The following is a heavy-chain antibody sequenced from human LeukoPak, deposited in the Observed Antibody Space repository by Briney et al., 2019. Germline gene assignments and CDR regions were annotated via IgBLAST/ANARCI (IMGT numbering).Heavy chain of an antibody. V-gene: IGHV5-51*01. D-gene: IGHD2-8*01. Sequence: RGESLKISCKGSGYSFTSYWIGWVRQMPGKGLEWMGIIYPGDSDTRHSPSFQGQVTISADKSISTAYLQWSSLKASDTAMYYCARHLGYCTNGVCSKDYYYYYYMDVWGKGTTVTVSS. J-gene: IGHJ6*03. CDR3: ARHLGYCTNGVCSKDYYYYYYMDV. CDR2: IYPGDSDT. CDR1: GYSFTSYW.